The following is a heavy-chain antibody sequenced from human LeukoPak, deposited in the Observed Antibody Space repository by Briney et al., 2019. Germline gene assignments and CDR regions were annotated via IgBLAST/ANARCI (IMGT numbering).Heavy chain of an antibody. Sequence: SETLSLTCTVSGGSISSYYWSWIRQPPGKGLEWIGYIYYSGSTHYNPSLKSRVTISVDTSKNQFSLKLSSVTAADTAVYYCARIWFGEIDYYYYGMDVWGQGTTVTVSS. CDR1: GGSISSYY. J-gene: IGHJ6*02. CDR3: ARIWFGEIDYYYYGMDV. CDR2: IYYSGST. D-gene: IGHD3-10*01. V-gene: IGHV4-59*12.